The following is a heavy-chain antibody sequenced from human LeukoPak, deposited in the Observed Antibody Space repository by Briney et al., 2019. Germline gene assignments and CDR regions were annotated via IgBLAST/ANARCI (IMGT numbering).Heavy chain of an antibody. Sequence: ASVKVSCKASGGTFSSYAISWVRQAPGQGLEWMGGIIPIFGTANYAQKFQGRVTITADESTSTAYMELSSLRSEDTAVYYCARKYSSSWFPDYYFDYWGQGTLVTVSS. V-gene: IGHV1-69*13. D-gene: IGHD6-13*01. J-gene: IGHJ4*02. CDR1: GGTFSSYA. CDR3: ARKYSSSWFPDYYFDY. CDR2: IIPIFGTA.